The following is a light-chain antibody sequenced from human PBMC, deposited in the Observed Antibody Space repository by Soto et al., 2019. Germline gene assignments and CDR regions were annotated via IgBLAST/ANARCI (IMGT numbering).Light chain of an antibody. J-gene: IGKJ4*01. CDR1: QDISNY. CDR2: DAS. V-gene: IGKV1-33*01. Sequence: DIQLPQSPSSLSASVGDRVTITCQASQDISNYLNWYEQKPGKAPNLLIFDASKLKTGVPSRFSGRGSGTVFTFTISSLQPEDVATYFCQQYNNFSPLTFGGGTNVEIK. CDR3: QQYNNFSPLT.